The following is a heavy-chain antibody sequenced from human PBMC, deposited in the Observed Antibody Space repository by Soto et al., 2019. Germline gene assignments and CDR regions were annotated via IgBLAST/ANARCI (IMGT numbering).Heavy chain of an antibody. V-gene: IGHV4-39*01. Sequence: PSETLSLTCTVSGDSISSTPYYWGWIRQPPGKGLEWIGTIYSSGSTYYNPSLKSRVTISEDTSKRQFSLKLSSVTAADTAVYYCARLDDYNNCFDYWGQGTLVTVSS. CDR3: ARLDDYNNCFDY. J-gene: IGHJ4*02. CDR1: GDSISSTPYY. CDR2: IYSSGST. D-gene: IGHD4-4*01.